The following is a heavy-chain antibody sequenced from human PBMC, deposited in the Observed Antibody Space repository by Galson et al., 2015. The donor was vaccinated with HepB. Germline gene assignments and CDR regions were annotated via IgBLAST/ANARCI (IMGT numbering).Heavy chain of an antibody. CDR1: GFTFDNYA. D-gene: IGHD6-13*01. V-gene: IGHV3-9*01. CDR3: AKDHGPQQLGGFDY. CDR2: ISWNSGSI. Sequence: SLRLSCAASGFTFDNYAMHWVRQAPGKGLEWVSGISWNSGSIGYADSVKGRFTISRDNAKNSLYLQMNSLRAEDTALYYCAKDHGPQQLGGFDYWGQGTLVTVSS. J-gene: IGHJ4*02.